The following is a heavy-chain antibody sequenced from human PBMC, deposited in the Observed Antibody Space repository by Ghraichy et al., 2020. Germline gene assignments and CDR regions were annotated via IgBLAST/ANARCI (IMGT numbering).Heavy chain of an antibody. V-gene: IGHV3-66*01. D-gene: IGHD2-15*01. CDR3: ARDPLPLRYCSGGSCYRGVSV. CDR1: GFTVSSNY. J-gene: IGHJ4*02. Sequence: GVLRLSCAASGFTVSSNYMSWVRQAPGKGLEWVSVIYSGGSTYYADSVKGRFTISRDNSKNTLYLQMNSLRAEDTAVYYCARDPLPLRYCSGGSCYRGVSVWGQGTLVTVSS. CDR2: IYSGGST.